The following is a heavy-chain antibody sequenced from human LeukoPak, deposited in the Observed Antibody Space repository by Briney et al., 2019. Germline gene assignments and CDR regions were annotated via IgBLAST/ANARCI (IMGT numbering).Heavy chain of an antibody. V-gene: IGHV3-11*01. D-gene: IGHD1-7*01. J-gene: IGHJ6*02. CDR1: GFTFSDYY. CDR3: ARSELSKYYYYGMDA. CDR2: ISSSGSTI. Sequence: NPGGSLRLSCAASGFTFSDYYMSWIRQAPGKGLEWVSYISSSGSTIYYADSVKGRFTISRDNAKNSLYLQMNSLRAEDTAVYYCARSELSKYYYYGMDAWGQGTTVTVSS.